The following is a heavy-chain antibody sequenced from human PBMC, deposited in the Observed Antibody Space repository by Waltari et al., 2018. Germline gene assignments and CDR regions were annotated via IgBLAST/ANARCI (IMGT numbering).Heavy chain of an antibody. CDR1: GCTFSRYS. D-gene: IGHD6-13*01. V-gene: IGHV3-21*06. Sequence: EVQMVESGGGWVQPGGYLRLSCAASGCTFSRYSMSWVRQAPGKRLGWFSSISSSSSYIFYADPVKARFTISSDHAKNSLYLQINSLPAEDTAVYYCARDQPGIALAGYWGQATLVTVSP. J-gene: IGHJ4*02. CDR2: ISSSSSYI. CDR3: ARDQPGIALAGY.